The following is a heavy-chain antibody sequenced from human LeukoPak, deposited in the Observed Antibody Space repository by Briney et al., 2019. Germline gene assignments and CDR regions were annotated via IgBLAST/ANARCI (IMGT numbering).Heavy chain of an antibody. Sequence: PGGSLRLSCAASGFTFSIYGMNWVRQAPGKGLEWVAFIRYDGSNKYHADSVKGRFTISRDNSKNTQYLQMNSLRAEDTAVYYCAKPVAGTEFGFEYWGQGTLVTVSS. CDR2: IRYDGSNK. CDR3: AKPVAGTEFGFEY. CDR1: GFTFSIYG. V-gene: IGHV3-30*02. D-gene: IGHD6-19*01. J-gene: IGHJ4*02.